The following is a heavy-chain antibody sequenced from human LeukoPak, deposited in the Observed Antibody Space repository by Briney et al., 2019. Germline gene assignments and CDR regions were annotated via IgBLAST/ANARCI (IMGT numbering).Heavy chain of an antibody. J-gene: IGHJ6*02. CDR1: GGSISSGGYS. V-gene: IGHV4-30-2*01. D-gene: IGHD5-12*01. CDR2: IYHSGST. CDR3: ARQGGYRREYYYYYGMDV. Sequence: SSETLSLTCAVSGGSISSGGYSWSWIRQPPGKGLEWIGYIYHSGSTYYNPSLKSRVTISVDRSKNQFSLKLSSVTAADTAVYYCARQGGYRREYYYYYGMDVWGQGTTVTVSS.